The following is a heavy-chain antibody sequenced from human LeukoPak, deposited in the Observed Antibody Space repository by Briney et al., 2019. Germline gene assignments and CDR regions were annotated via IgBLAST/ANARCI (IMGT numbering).Heavy chain of an antibody. J-gene: IGHJ4*02. Sequence: GGSLRLSCAASGFTFSSYAMSWVRQAPGKGLEWVSAISGSGGSTYYADSVKGRFTISRDNSKNTLYLQMNSLRAEDTAVYYCAAFTYYNILTGYKAGSADYWGQGTLATVSS. CDR1: GFTFSSYA. CDR2: ISGSGGST. CDR3: AAFTYYNILTGYKAGSADY. D-gene: IGHD3-9*01. V-gene: IGHV3-23*01.